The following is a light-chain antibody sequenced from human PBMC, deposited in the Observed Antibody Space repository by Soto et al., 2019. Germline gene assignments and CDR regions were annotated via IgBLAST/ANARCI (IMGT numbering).Light chain of an antibody. V-gene: IGLV2-14*01. J-gene: IGLJ6*01. Sequence: SVLTPPASVSGSPGQSITVSCTGTNTDVGGYNYVSWYQHRPGKAPRLMIYEVRNRLSGVSNRFSGSKSGNTASLTISGLQSEDEADYYCTSYTPTGALVFGSGTKVTVL. CDR3: TSYTPTGALV. CDR2: EVR. CDR1: NTDVGGYNY.